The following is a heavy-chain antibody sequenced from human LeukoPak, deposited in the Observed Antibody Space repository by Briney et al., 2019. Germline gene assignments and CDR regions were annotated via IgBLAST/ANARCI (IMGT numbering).Heavy chain of an antibody. Sequence: SETLSLTCAVYGGSFSGYYWSWIRQPPGKGLEWIGEINHSGSTNYNPSLKSRVTISVDTSKNQFSLKLSSVTAADTAMYYCARDGRIAVAGFYYYYGMDVWGQGTTVTVSS. J-gene: IGHJ6*02. CDR3: ARDGRIAVAGFYYYYGMDV. CDR2: INHSGST. V-gene: IGHV4-34*01. D-gene: IGHD6-19*01. CDR1: GGSFSGYY.